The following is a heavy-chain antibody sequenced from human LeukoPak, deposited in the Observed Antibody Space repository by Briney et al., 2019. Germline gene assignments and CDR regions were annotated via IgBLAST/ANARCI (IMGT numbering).Heavy chain of an antibody. V-gene: IGHV1-69*01. J-gene: IGHJ4*02. Sequence: GASVKVSCKASGGTFSSYAISWVRRAPGQGLEWMGGIIPIFGTANYAQKFQGRVTITADESTSTAYMELSSLRSEDTAVYYCARIGYSYGYFFDYWGQGTLVTVSS. CDR1: GGTFSSYA. D-gene: IGHD5-18*01. CDR3: ARIGYSYGYFFDY. CDR2: IIPIFGTA.